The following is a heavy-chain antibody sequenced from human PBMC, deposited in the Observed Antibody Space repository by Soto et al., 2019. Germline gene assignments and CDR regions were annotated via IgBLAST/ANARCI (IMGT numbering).Heavy chain of an antibody. J-gene: IGHJ5*02. D-gene: IGHD3-3*01. CDR2: IYYSGST. Sequence: SETLSLTCTVSGGSISSSSYYWGWIRQPPGKGLEWIGSIYYSGSTYYNPSLKSRVTISVDTSKNQFSLKLSSVTAADTAVYYCGIRGDFWSGYYPPIWFDPWGQGTLVTVSS. CDR3: GIRGDFWSGYYPPIWFDP. CDR1: GGSISSSSYY. V-gene: IGHV4-39*01.